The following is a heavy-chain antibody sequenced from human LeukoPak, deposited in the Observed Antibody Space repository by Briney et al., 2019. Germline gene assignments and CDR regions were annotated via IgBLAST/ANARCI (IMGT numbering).Heavy chain of an antibody. Sequence: SETLSLTCAVYGGSFSGYYWSWIRQPPGKGLEWIGEINHSGSTNYNPSLKSRVTISVDTSKNQFSLKLSSVTAADTAVYYCARVATNFDYWGQGTLVTVSS. J-gene: IGHJ4*02. CDR2: INHSGST. V-gene: IGHV4-34*01. CDR3: ARVATNFDY. D-gene: IGHD5-24*01. CDR1: GGSFSGYY.